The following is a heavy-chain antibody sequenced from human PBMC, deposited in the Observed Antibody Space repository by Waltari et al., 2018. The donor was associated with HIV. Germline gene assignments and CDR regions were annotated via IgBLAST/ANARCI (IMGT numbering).Heavy chain of an antibody. CDR3: AKEGWELLQFGYYFDY. CDR2: IAFDGRNE. Sequence: QVQLVESGGGVVQPAKSLTLSCAASGFPFSTFGIHWVRQAPGKGLDWVAVIAFDGRNEYYADSVKGRFTISRDNSKNTVYLQMNSLRADDTAVYYCAKEGWELLQFGYYFDYWGQGTLVTVSS. J-gene: IGHJ4*02. V-gene: IGHV3-30*18. D-gene: IGHD1-26*01. CDR1: GFPFSTFG.